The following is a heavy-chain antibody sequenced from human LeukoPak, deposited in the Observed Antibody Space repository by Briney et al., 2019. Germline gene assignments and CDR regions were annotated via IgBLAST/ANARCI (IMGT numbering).Heavy chain of an antibody. CDR1: GFTFSSYG. Sequence: GGSLRLSCAASGFTFSSYGMHWVRQAPGKGLEWVAFIRYDGSNKYYADSVKGRFTISRDNSKNTQYLQMNSLRAEDTAVYYCAKRKLRIAAAGSDSGAFDYWGQGTLVTVSS. CDR2: IRYDGSNK. J-gene: IGHJ4*02. V-gene: IGHV3-30*02. D-gene: IGHD6-13*01. CDR3: AKRKLRIAAAGSDSGAFDY.